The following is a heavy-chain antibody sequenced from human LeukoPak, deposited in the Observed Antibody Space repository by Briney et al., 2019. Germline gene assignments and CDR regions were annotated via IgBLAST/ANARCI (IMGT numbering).Heavy chain of an antibody. D-gene: IGHD3-10*01. CDR1: GFTVSSNY. V-gene: IGHV3-66*01. J-gene: IGHJ6*02. Sequence: PGGSLRLSWAASGFTVSSNYMSWVRQAPGKGLEWVSVIYSGGSTYYADSVKGRFTISRDNSKNTLYLQMNSLRAEDTAVYYCARDGSGSYYYYYGMDVWGQGTTVTVSS. CDR3: ARDGSGSYYYYYGMDV. CDR2: IYSGGST.